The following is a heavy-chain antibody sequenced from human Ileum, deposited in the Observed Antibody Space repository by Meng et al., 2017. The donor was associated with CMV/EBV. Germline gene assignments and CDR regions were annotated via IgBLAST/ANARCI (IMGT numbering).Heavy chain of an antibody. J-gene: IGHJ6*02. Sequence: ASVKVSCKASGYTFTSYDINWVRQATGQGLEWMGWMNPNSGNTGYVQKFQGRVTITRNTSISTAYMELSSLRSEDTAVYYCARWVDCSSASCPYYYYGMDVWGQGTTVTVSS. V-gene: IGHV1-8*03. CDR3: ARWVDCSSASCPYYYYGMDV. CDR1: GYTFTSYD. D-gene: IGHD2-2*01. CDR2: MNPNSGNT.